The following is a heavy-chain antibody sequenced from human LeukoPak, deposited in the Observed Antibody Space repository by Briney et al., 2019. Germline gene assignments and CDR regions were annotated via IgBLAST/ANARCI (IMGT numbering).Heavy chain of an antibody. D-gene: IGHD6-13*01. CDR3: ARLLAAAITYDY. J-gene: IGHJ4*02. Sequence: SETLSLTCTVSGGSISSSSYYWGWIRQPPGKGLEWIGSIYYSGSTYYNPSLKSRVTISVDTSKNQFSLKLSSVTAADTAVYYCARLLAAAITYDYWGQGTLVTVSS. V-gene: IGHV4-39*01. CDR1: GGSISSSSYY. CDR2: IYYSGST.